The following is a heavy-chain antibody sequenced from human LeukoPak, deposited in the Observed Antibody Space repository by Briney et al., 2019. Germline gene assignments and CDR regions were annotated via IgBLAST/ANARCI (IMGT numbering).Heavy chain of an antibody. CDR1: AFTFDDYA. Sequence: GGSLRLSCAAAAFTFDDYALHWVRQAAGKGLEWVSAISGSGGSTYYADSVKGRFTISRDNSKNTLYLQMNSLRAEDTAVYYCAKSFVVATSADYWGQGTLVTVSS. CDR3: AKSFVVATSADY. V-gene: IGHV3-23*01. D-gene: IGHD5-12*01. J-gene: IGHJ4*02. CDR2: ISGSGGST.